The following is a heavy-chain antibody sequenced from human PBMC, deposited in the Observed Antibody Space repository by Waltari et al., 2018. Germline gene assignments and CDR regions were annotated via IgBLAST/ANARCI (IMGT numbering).Heavy chain of an antibody. CDR3: ARGNYCPGGDCKLDVFHNWFDP. CDR1: GYTFTDYY. J-gene: IGHJ5*02. Sequence: EVQLVQSGAEVKKPGATVKISCKASGYTFTDYYMHWVQQAPGKGLEWMGRVDPEDGETIYAEKFQGRVTITADTSTDTAYMELSSLRAGDTAVYYCARGNYCPGGDCKLDVFHNWFDPWGQGTLVTVSS. D-gene: IGHD2-21*01. V-gene: IGHV1-69-2*01. CDR2: VDPEDGET.